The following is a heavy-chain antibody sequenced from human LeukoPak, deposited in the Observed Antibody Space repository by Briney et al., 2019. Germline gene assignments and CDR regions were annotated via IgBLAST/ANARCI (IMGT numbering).Heavy chain of an antibody. CDR1: GFTFSDYY. CDR2: ISSSGSTI. D-gene: IGHD6-19*01. CDR3: ARWAVAGTFDY. J-gene: IGHJ4*02. V-gene: IGHV3-11*01. Sequence: GGSLRLSCAASGFTFSDYYMSWIRRAPGKGLEWISYISSSGSTIYYADSVRGRFTISRDNAKNSLYLQMNSLRAEDTAVYYCARWAVAGTFDYWGQGTLVTVS.